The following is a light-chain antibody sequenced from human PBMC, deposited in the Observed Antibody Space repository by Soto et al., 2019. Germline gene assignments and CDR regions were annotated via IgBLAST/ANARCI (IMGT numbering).Light chain of an antibody. V-gene: IGKV1-39*01. CDR2: AAS. J-gene: IGKJ1*01. CDR3: QQSYSTPLT. CDR1: QSISSY. Sequence: DIQMTQSPSSLSASVGDRVTITCRASQSISSYLNWYQQRPGKAPKLLIYAASSLQSGVPSRFSGSGSGTDFTLIISSLQPEDFATYYCQQSYSTPLTCGQGTKVEI.